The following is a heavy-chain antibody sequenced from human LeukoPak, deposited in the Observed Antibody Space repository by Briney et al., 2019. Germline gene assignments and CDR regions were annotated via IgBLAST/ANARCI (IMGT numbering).Heavy chain of an antibody. V-gene: IGHV1-2*02. CDR1: GYTFTGYY. J-gene: IGHJ6*03. CDR2: INPNSGGT. D-gene: IGHD6-6*01. CDR3: AREHRPSSSSGYMDV. Sequence: ASVKVSCKASGYTFTGYYMHWVRQAPGQGLEWMGWINPNSGGTNYAQKFQGRVTMTRDTSISTAYMELSRLRSDDTAVYYCAREHRPSSSSGYMDVWGKGTTVTVSS.